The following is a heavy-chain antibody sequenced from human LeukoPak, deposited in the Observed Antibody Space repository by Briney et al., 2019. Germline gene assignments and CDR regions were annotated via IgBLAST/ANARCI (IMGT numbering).Heavy chain of an antibody. J-gene: IGHJ4*02. D-gene: IGHD3-16*01. V-gene: IGHV3-23*01. Sequence: GGSLRLSCAASGFTFSNYATSWVRQDPGKGLEWVSAITGSGGNTYYADSAKGRFTISRDNSKNTLYLQMNSLRDEDTAVYYCARALPYTLDFDYWGQGTLVTVSS. CDR3: ARALPYTLDFDY. CDR2: ITGSGGNT. CDR1: GFTFSNYA.